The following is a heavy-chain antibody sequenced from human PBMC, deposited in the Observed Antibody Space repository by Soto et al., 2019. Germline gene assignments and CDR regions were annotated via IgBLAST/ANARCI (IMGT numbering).Heavy chain of an antibody. CDR2: SYYSGST. Sequence: PAETLSLTCAVSVASISSSHDSWFWIRHPPGKGLEWIGSSYYSGSTYYNPSLKSRVTISVDTSKNQISLKLTSVTAADTAVYFCARGSDGYNSGSFYNGGCFGRWGQGTLVTVSS. V-gene: IGHV4-39*01. J-gene: IGHJ5*02. CDR1: VASISSSHDS. D-gene: IGHD3-10*01. CDR3: ARGSDGYNSGSFYNGGCFGR.